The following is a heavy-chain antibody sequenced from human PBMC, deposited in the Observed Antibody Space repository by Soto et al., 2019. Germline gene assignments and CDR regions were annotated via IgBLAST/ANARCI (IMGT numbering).Heavy chain of an antibody. V-gene: IGHV3-21*01. Sequence: GGSLRLSCAASGFTFSSYSMNWVRQAPGKGLEWVSSISSSSYIYYADSVKGRFTISRDNAKNSLYLQMNSLRAEDTAVYYCARDLTRMYYYDSSGYLWGQGTLVTVSS. CDR1: GFTFSSYS. J-gene: IGHJ4*02. CDR2: ISSSSYI. D-gene: IGHD3-22*01. CDR3: ARDLTRMYYYDSSGYL.